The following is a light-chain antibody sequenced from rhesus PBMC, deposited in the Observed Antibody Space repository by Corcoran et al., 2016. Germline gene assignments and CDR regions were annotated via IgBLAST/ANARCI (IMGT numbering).Light chain of an antibody. CDR1: ENVNND. V-gene: IGKV1-74*01. CDR3: QHNYGTPYS. CDR2: KAT. J-gene: IGKJ2*01. Sequence: DIQMTQSPSSLSASVGDKVTITCRTSENVNNDLNWYQQKTWKEPTLLIYKATTLQSGVPSRFSGSGSGTDYTFTISSLQSEDVATYYCQHNYGTPYSFGQGTKVEIK.